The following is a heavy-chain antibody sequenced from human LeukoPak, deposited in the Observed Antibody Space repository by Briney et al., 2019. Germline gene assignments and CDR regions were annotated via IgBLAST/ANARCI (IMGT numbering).Heavy chain of an antibody. J-gene: IGHJ4*02. Sequence: SETLSLTCTVSGGXISRYYCSWIRQPPVRGLEWIGYIDYSGSSNSNPSLKSRVTISLDTSNNQFSLKLSSVTAADTAVYYCARGLRLSAAGTNFDSWGQGTLVTVSS. V-gene: IGHV4-59*01. CDR3: ARGLRLSAAGTNFDS. CDR2: IDYSGSS. CDR1: GGXISRYY. D-gene: IGHD6-13*01.